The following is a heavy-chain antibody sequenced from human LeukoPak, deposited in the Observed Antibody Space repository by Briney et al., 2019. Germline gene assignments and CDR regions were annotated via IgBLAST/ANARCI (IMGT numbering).Heavy chain of an antibody. D-gene: IGHD6-6*01. Sequence: ASVKVSCKASGYTFTGYYMHWVRQAPRQGLEWMGWINPNSGGTNYAQKFQGRVTMTTDTSTSTAYMELRSLRSDDTAVYYCATHSTRIAVRPSDYYYYMDVWGKGTTVTVSS. CDR1: GYTFTGYY. V-gene: IGHV1-2*02. CDR3: ATHSTRIAVRPSDYYYYMDV. CDR2: INPNSGGT. J-gene: IGHJ6*03.